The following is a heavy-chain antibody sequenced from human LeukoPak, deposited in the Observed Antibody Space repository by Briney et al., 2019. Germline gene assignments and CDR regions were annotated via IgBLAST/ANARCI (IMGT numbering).Heavy chain of an antibody. CDR3: ARGRDGYNFFDY. J-gene: IGHJ4*02. V-gene: IGHV4-59*01. D-gene: IGHD5-24*01. CDR2: IYYSGST. Sequence: SETLSLTCTVSGGSISSYYWSWIRQPPGKGLEWIGYIYYSGSTNYNPSLKSRVTLSVDTSKNQFSLKLSSVTAADTAVYYCARGRDGYNFFDYWGQGTLVTVSS. CDR1: GGSISSYY.